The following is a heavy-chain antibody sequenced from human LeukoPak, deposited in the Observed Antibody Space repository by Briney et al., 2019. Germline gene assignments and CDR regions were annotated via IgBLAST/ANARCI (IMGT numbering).Heavy chain of an antibody. J-gene: IGHJ6*03. CDR3: ASFVRYYYYMDV. Sequence: SETLSLTCTVSGGSIRSTTYYWGWIRQPPGKGLEWIGSIYYSGSTYYNPSLKSRVTISVDTSKNQFSLKLSSVTAADTAVYYCASFVRYYYYMDVWGKGTTVTISS. CDR2: IYYSGST. CDR1: GGSIRSTTYY. V-gene: IGHV4-39*01.